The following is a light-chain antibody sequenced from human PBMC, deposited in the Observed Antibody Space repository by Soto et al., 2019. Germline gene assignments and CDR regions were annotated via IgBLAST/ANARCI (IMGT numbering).Light chain of an antibody. CDR1: QSVSSY. Sequence: EIVLTQSPATLSLSPGERATLSCRASQSVSSYLAWYQQKPGQAPRLLIYDASNRAPGIPARFSGSGSGTDFTLTISSLAPDDFAVYYCQQRSDWPSTFGGGTKVQI. J-gene: IGKJ4*01. CDR2: DAS. CDR3: QQRSDWPST. V-gene: IGKV3-11*01.